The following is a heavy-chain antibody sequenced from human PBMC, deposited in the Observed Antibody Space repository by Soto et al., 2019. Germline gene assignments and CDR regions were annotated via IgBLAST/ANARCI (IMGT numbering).Heavy chain of an antibody. Sequence: PWGSLRLSCAASGFTFSSYAMHWVRQAPGKGLEWVAVISYDGSNKYYADSVKGRFTISRDNSKNTLYLQMNSLRAEDTAVYCCARDRVAAIAFDAFDIWGQGTMVTVSS. D-gene: IGHD2-15*01. CDR2: ISYDGSNK. V-gene: IGHV3-30-3*01. CDR1: GFTFSSYA. J-gene: IGHJ3*02. CDR3: ARDRVAAIAFDAFDI.